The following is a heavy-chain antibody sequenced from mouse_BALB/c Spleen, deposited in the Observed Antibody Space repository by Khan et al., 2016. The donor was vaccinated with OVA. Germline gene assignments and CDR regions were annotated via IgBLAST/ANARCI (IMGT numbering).Heavy chain of an antibody. J-gene: IGHJ2*01. CDR2: IYPGNSDT. V-gene: IGHV1-5*01. D-gene: IGHD2-1*01. CDR3: TRNGFGNYESWDY. Sequence: EVQLQESGTVLARPGASVKMSCKGSGYTFTNYWMHWVKQRPGQGLEWIGVIYPGNSDTNYNQKFKGKAKLTAVTSTSTAYMELNSLTNEDSAVYYCTRNGFGNYESWDYWGQGPTLTVSS. CDR1: GYTFTNYW.